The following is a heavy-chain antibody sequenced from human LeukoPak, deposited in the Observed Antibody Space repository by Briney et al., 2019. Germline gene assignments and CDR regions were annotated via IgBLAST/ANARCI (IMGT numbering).Heavy chain of an antibody. Sequence: PGGSLRLSCAASGVTLSSFAMSWARQAPGKGLEWVSGISSSGSGDNTYYADSVKGRFTISRDSSKNTLYLQMNSLIPDDTAVYYCAKEGVASGWWQPSTDHYYYYGMDDWGQGTTVTVSS. CDR1: GVTLSSFA. V-gene: IGHV3-23*01. CDR3: AKEGVASGWWQPSTDHYYYYGMDD. J-gene: IGHJ6*02. CDR2: ISSSGSGDNT. D-gene: IGHD6-19*01.